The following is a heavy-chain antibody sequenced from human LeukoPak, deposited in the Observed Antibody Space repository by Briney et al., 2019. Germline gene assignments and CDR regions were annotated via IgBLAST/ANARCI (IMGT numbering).Heavy chain of an antibody. CDR1: GGSFSGYY. CDR2: INHSGST. D-gene: IGHD6-13*01. CDR3: ARGSDGGRSGIATNYFDY. J-gene: IGHJ4*02. Sequence: PSETLSLTCAVYGGSFSGYYWSWIRQPPGKGLEWIGEINHSGSTNYNPSLKSRVTISVDTSKNQFSLKLSSVTAADTAVYCCARGSDGGRSGIATNYFDYWGQGTLVTVSS. V-gene: IGHV4-34*01.